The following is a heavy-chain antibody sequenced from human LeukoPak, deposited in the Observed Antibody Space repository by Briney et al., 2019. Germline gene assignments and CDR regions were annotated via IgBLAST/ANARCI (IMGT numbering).Heavy chain of an antibody. D-gene: IGHD2-2*01. CDR3: AKGLGYCSSTSCLLTSYGMDV. CDR1: GFTFSSYA. CDR2: ISGSGGSI. Sequence: GGSLRLSCAASGFTFSSYAMSWVRQAPGKGLEWVSAISGSGGSIYYADSVKGRFTISRDNSKNTLYLQMNSLRAEDTAVYYCAKGLGYCSSTSCLLTSYGMDVWGQGTTVTVSS. J-gene: IGHJ6*02. V-gene: IGHV3-23*01.